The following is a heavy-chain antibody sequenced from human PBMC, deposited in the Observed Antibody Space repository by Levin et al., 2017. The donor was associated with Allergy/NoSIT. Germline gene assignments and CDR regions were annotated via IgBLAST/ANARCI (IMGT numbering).Heavy chain of an antibody. CDR1: GFTFSNYA. V-gene: IGHV3-30-3*01. CDR3: VRAIAAEGT. CDR2: ISDDGSSE. D-gene: IGHD6-13*01. J-gene: IGHJ5*02. Sequence: LSLTCAASGFTFSNYAMHWVRQAPGKGLEWVGVISDDGSSEFYIDSVKGRFTISRDNSKNRLYLQMDSLRAEDTALYYCVRAIAAEGTWGQGTLVIVSS.